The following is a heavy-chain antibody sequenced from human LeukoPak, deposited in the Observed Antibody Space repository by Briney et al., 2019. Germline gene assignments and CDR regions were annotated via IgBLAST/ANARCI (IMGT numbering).Heavy chain of an antibody. V-gene: IGHV4-59*08. Sequence: SETLSLTCTVSGGSISSYYWSWIRQPPGKGLEWIGYIHHSGSTNYSPSLKSRVTISVDTSKNRFSLRLSFLTAADTAVYFCAGSGWSLDAFDFWGQGTMVTVSS. CDR2: IHHSGST. CDR1: GGSISSYY. D-gene: IGHD6-19*01. CDR3: AGSGWSLDAFDF. J-gene: IGHJ3*01.